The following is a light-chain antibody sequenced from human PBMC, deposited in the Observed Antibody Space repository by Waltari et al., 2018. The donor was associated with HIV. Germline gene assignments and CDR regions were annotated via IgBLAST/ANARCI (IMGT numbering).Light chain of an antibody. Sequence: QLVLTQSPSASASLGASVKLTCTLSSGHSSYAIAWHQQQPEKGPRYLMNLNSDGSHSKGDGIPDRFSGSSSGAERFLTISSLQSEDEADYYCQTWAPGIWVFGGGTKLTVL. V-gene: IGLV4-69*01. CDR3: QTWAPGIWV. J-gene: IGLJ3*02. CDR2: LNSDGSH. CDR1: SGHSSYA.